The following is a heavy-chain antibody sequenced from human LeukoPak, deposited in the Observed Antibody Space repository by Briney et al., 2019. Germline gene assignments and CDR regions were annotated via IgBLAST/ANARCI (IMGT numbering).Heavy chain of an antibody. V-gene: IGHV3-30-3*01. D-gene: IGHD6-19*01. CDR1: GFTFSNYA. CDR2: ISYDGSDK. J-gene: IGHJ4*02. Sequence: PGGSLRLSCAASGFTFSNYAMHWVRQAPGKGLEWVAVISYDGSDKYCADSVKGRFTISRDNSKNTLYLQMNSLRPEDTAVYYCARDWGRRYSSGWYGDFDYWGQGTLVTVSS. CDR3: ARDWGRRYSSGWYGDFDY.